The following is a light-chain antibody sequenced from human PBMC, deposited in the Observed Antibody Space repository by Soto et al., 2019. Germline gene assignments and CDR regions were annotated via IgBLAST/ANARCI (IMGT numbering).Light chain of an antibody. V-gene: IGKV3D-15*01. CDR1: QNLGTLY. Sequence: EIVLTQSPGTLSLSPGERGTLSCRASQNLGTLYLAWFQQKSGQAPRLLIYYISTRATGIPARFSGSGSGTEFTLTINSLQSEDSAVYYCQQHNQWPITFGQGTRLEI. J-gene: IGKJ5*01. CDR2: YIS. CDR3: QQHNQWPIT.